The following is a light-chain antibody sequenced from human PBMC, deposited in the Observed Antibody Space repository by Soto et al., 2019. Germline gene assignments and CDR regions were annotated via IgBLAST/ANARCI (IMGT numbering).Light chain of an antibody. V-gene: IGLV2-23*01. CDR1: SSDVGSYNL. Sequence: QSVLTQPASVSGSPGQSITISCTGTSSDVGSYNLVSWYQQHPGKAPKLMIYEGSKRPSGASNRFSGSKSDNTASLTISGLQAEDETDYYCCSYAAGSTYVFGTGTKVTVL. J-gene: IGLJ1*01. CDR2: EGS. CDR3: CSYAAGSTYV.